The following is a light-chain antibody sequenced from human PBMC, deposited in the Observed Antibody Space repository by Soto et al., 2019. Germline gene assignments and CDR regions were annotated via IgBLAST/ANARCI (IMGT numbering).Light chain of an antibody. CDR2: AAS. CDR1: QSIDSK. Sequence: IVMTQSPATLSVSPGERVTLSCRASQSIDSKLAWYQQRPGQAPRLLIYAASTRATGIPARFSGSGSRTECHLTISRLHSDDFSFYCCQQYNYWRTFGQGTNVEIK. J-gene: IGKJ1*01. V-gene: IGKV3-15*01. CDR3: QQYNYWRT.